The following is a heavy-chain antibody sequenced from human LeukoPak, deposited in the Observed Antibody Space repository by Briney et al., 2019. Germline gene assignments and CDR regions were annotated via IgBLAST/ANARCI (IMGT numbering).Heavy chain of an antibody. CDR3: AREGPVNYNYYGMDI. J-gene: IGHJ6*02. CDR2: IYYSGST. V-gene: IGHV4-59*01. Sequence: SETLSLTCTVSGGSISSYYWSWIRQPPGKGLEWIGYIYYSGSTNYNPSLKSRVTISVDTSKNQFSLQLSSVTAADTAMYYCAREGPVNYNYYGMDIWGQGTTVTVSS. CDR1: GGSISSYY.